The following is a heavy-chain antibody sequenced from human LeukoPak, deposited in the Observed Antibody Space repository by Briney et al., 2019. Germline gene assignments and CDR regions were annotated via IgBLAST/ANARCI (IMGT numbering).Heavy chain of an antibody. CDR1: GFTFSSYS. CDR2: ISGSGGST. Sequence: RSGGSLRLSCAASGFTFSSYSMNWVRQAPGKGLEWVSAISGSGGSTYYADSVKGRFTISRDNSKNTLYLQMNSLRAEDTAVYYCAARPGGGARGYFDYWGQGTLVTVSS. CDR3: AARPGGGARGYFDY. J-gene: IGHJ4*02. D-gene: IGHD3-16*01. V-gene: IGHV3-23*01.